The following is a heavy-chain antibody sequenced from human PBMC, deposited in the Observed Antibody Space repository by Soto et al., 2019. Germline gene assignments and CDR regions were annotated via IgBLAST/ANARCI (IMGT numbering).Heavy chain of an antibody. CDR3: ARAFSGSYPNFDY. CDR1: GFIFRSYA. CDR2: ITYDGANG. D-gene: IGHD1-26*01. Sequence: GGSLRLSCLASGFIFRSYAMHWVRQAPGKWLEWVAVITYDGANGYYADSVRGRFAISRDNSKSTLFLQMNSLRPEDTAVYYCARAFSGSYPNFDYWGQGXLVTVYS. J-gene: IGHJ4*02. V-gene: IGHV3-30*09.